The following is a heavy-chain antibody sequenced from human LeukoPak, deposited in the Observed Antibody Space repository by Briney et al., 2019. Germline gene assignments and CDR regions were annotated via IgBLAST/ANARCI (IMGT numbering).Heavy chain of an antibody. D-gene: IGHD3-10*01. CDR3: ARDRVVGDSYFDY. V-gene: IGHV1-18*01. CDR1: NYGFTSYG. CDR2: ISTDNGNT. J-gene: IGHJ4*02. Sequence: ASVKISCKASNYGFTSYGFSWVRQAPGQGLEWLGWISTDNGNTDYAQKFQGRVTMITDTSTRTADMELRSLRSDDTAVYYCARDRVVGDSYFDYWGQGTLVTVSS.